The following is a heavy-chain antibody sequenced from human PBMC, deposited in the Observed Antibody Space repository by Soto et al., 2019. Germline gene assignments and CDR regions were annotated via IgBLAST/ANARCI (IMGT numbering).Heavy chain of an antibody. CDR1: GGSISTRSSY. CDR3: ARVVTGTTSIYYYYYMDV. V-gene: IGHV4-61*05. D-gene: IGHD1-7*01. J-gene: IGHJ6*03. CDR2: IYYSGNT. Sequence: TSETLSLTCTVSGGSISTRSSYWGWIRQPPGKGLEWIGYIYYSGNTNYNPSLKSRVTISVDTSKTQFSLKLSSVTAADTAVYYCARVVTGTTSIYYYYYMDVWGKGTTVTVSS.